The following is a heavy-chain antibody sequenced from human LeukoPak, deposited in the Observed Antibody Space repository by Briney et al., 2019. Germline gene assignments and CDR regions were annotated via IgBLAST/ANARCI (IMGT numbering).Heavy chain of an antibody. CDR1: GYTFTNFG. Sequence: GASVKVSCKASGYTFTNFGITWVRQAPGQGLEWMAWISADNGNTNYAQNVQGRVTMTTDTSTSTAYMELRTLRFDDTAAYYCARAGAHLTTQLDYWGQGTLVTVSS. D-gene: IGHD4-11*01. CDR3: ARAGAHLTTQLDY. J-gene: IGHJ4*02. V-gene: IGHV1-18*01. CDR2: ISADNGNT.